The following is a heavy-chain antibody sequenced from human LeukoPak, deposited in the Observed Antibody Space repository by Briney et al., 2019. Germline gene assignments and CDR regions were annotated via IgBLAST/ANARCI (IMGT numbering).Heavy chain of an antibody. J-gene: IGHJ4*02. D-gene: IGHD6-19*01. V-gene: IGHV3-30*03. CDR1: GFTVNNNY. Sequence: GGSLRLSCAASGFTVNNNYMSWVRQAPGKGLEWVAVISYDGSNKYYADSVKGRFTISRDNAKNSLYLQMNSLRAEDTAVYYCASGYSSGWYPFDYWGQGTLVTVSS. CDR2: ISYDGSNK. CDR3: ASGYSSGWYPFDY.